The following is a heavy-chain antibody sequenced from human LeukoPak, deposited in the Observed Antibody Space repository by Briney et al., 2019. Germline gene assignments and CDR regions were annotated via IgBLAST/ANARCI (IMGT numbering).Heavy chain of an antibody. CDR3: ARHSGDISTGDAFDI. CDR2: INHSGST. CDR1: GGSFSGYY. J-gene: IGHJ3*02. D-gene: IGHD2-15*01. V-gene: IGHV4-34*01. Sequence: SETLSLTCAVYGGSFSGYYWSWIRQPPGKGLEWIGEINHSGSTNYNPSLKSRVTISVDTSKNQFSLKLSSVTAADTAVYYCARHSGDISTGDAFDIWGQGTMVTVSS.